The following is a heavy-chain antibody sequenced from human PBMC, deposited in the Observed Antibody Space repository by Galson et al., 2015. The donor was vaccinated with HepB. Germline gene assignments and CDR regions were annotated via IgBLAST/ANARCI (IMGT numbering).Heavy chain of an antibody. CDR3: ARVKRGEWYSYYYYCMDV. Sequence: SLRLSCAASGFTSSMYWMNWVRQAPGKGLEWVANIKEDGSEKNYVDSVKGRFTISRDNAKNSLYLQMNSLRAEDTAVYYCARVKRGEWYSYYYYCMDVWGQGTTVTVSS. CDR1: GFTSSMYW. V-gene: IGHV3-7*05. CDR2: IKEDGSEK. J-gene: IGHJ6*02. D-gene: IGHD3-10*01.